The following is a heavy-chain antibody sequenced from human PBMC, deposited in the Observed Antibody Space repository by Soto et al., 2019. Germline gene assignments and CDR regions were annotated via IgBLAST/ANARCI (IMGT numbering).Heavy chain of an antibody. D-gene: IGHD2-15*01. Sequence: PSEALSLTSTVSGGTISSYYWSWIRQPPGKGLEWIGNIYYSGSTNYNPSLKRRVTISVDTSKNQFYLKPSSVTAADTAVYYCARKLHLGLDVWGQVTKVAVS. CDR1: GGTISSYY. CDR2: IYYSGST. CDR3: ARKLHLGLDV. V-gene: IGHV4-59*01. J-gene: IGHJ6*02.